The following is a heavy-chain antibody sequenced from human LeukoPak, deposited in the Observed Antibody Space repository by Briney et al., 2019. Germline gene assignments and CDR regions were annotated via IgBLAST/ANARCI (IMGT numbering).Heavy chain of an antibody. CDR1: GFTFSSYG. CDR2: IRYDGSNK. Sequence: PGGSLRLSCAASGFTFSSYGMHWVRPAPGKGLEWVAFIRYDGSNKYYADSVKGRFTISRDNSKNTLYLQMNSLRAEDTAVYYCAKDHHRYCSGGSCSNFDYWGQGTLVTVSS. V-gene: IGHV3-30*02. J-gene: IGHJ4*02. CDR3: AKDHHRYCSGGSCSNFDY. D-gene: IGHD2-15*01.